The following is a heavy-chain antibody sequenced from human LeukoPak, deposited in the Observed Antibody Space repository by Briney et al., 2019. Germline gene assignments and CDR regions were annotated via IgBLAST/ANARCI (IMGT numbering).Heavy chain of an antibody. J-gene: IGHJ5*02. V-gene: IGHV4-59*01. D-gene: IGHD6-13*01. Sequence: SETLSLTCTVSGGSISSYYWSWIRQPPGKGLEWIGYIYYSGSTNYNPSLKSRVTISVDTSKNQFSLKVRSVTAADTAVYYCARQEIAIAAAGNWFDPWGQGTLVTVSS. CDR3: ARQEIAIAAAGNWFDP. CDR2: IYYSGST. CDR1: GGSISSYY.